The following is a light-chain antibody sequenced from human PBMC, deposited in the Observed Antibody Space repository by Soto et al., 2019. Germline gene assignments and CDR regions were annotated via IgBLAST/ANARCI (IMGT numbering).Light chain of an antibody. CDR2: GAH. Sequence: EIVLTQSPGTLSLSPGERATLSCRASQSIRSHYLAWYQQKPGQAPRLLISGAHNRAPGIPDRFSGSESGTDFTLRISRLEPEDFAVYYCQQYGSSVTFGQGTKMEIK. CDR1: QSIRSHY. J-gene: IGKJ1*01. V-gene: IGKV3-20*01. CDR3: QQYGSSVT.